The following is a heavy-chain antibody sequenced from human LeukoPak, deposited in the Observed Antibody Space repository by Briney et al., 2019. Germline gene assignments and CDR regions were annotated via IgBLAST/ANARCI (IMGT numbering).Heavy chain of an antibody. Sequence: ASVKVSCKTSGYTFTGQYIHWVRQAPGQGLEWMGWINPNSGGIKYTQNFQDRVTMTRDTSISTAYMELSRLIFDDTAVYYCARGLHITIFGVLTREKMDVWGQGTTVTVSS. D-gene: IGHD3-3*01. CDR2: INPNSGGI. V-gene: IGHV1-2*02. J-gene: IGHJ6*02. CDR1: GYTFTGQY. CDR3: ARGLHITIFGVLTREKMDV.